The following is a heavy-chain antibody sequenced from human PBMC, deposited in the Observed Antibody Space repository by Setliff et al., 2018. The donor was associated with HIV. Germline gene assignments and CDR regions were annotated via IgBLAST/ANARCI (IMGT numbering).Heavy chain of an antibody. Sequence: SETLSLTCAVYGGSFSGYYWSWIRQPPGKGLEWIGEINHSGSTNYNPSLKSRVTISVDTSKNQFSLKLSSVTAADTAVFYCARGFPFCSGGNCRTNYFDYWGQGTLVTVSS. D-gene: IGHD2-15*01. V-gene: IGHV4-34*01. J-gene: IGHJ4*02. CDR3: ARGFPFCSGGNCRTNYFDY. CDR1: GGSFSGYY. CDR2: INHSGST.